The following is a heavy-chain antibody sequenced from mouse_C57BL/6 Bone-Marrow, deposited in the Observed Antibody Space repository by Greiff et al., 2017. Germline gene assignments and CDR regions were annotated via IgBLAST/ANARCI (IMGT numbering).Heavy chain of an antibody. J-gene: IGHJ3*01. CDR3: APSWAY. V-gene: IGHV1-50*01. CDR2: IDPSGSYN. CDR1: GYTFTSYW. Sequence: QVQLQQPGAELVKPGASVKLSCKASGYTFTSYWMQWVKQRPGQGLEWIGEIDPSGSYNNYNQKFKGKATLTVDTSSSTAYMQLSSLTSEDSAVYYCAPSWAYWGQGSLVTVSA.